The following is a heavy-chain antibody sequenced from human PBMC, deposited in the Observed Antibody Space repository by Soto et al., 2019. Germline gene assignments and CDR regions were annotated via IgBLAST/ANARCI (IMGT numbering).Heavy chain of an antibody. Sequence: QVQLVESGGGVVQPGRSLRLSCAASGFTFSSYGMHWVRQAPGKGLEWVAVISYDGSNKYYADSVKGRFTISRDNSKNTLYLQMHSLRAEDTAVYYCAKDAKDIVAGAQDTRGYYYYGMDVWGQGTTVTVSS. D-gene: IGHD2-15*01. CDR2: ISYDGSNK. V-gene: IGHV3-30*18. CDR1: GFTFSSYG. CDR3: AKDAKDIVAGAQDTRGYYYYGMDV. J-gene: IGHJ6*02.